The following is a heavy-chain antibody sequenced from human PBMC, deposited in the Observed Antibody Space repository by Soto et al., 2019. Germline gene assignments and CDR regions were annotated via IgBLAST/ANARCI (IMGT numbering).Heavy chain of an antibody. V-gene: IGHV4-39*01. CDR1: GASITRSSYY. J-gene: IGHJ6*02. Sequence: QLQLHESGPGLVKPSETLSLTCSVSGASITRSSYYWAWIRQPPGKGLEWIATIHSHSGSTYYDPSLMVRFLISVDTSKNHFSLTLISVTAADTAVYYCARPGDAYGLHVWRQGATVTVSS. CDR2: IHSHSGST. D-gene: IGHD2-21*02. CDR3: ARPGDAYGLHV.